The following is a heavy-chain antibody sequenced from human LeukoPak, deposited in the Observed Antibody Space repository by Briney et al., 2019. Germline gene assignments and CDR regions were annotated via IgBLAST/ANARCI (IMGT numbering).Heavy chain of an antibody. CDR2: VYYSGTT. CDR3: AKIPTYYYGSGSLPFDY. CDR1: GGSISSYY. V-gene: IGHV4-59*01. Sequence: SETLSLTCTVSGGSISSYYWSWIRQPPGKGLEWIGNVYYSGTTNYNPSLRSRVTISVDTSKNQFSLKLSSVTAADTAVYYCAKIPTYYYGSGSLPFDYWGQGTLVTVSS. D-gene: IGHD3-10*01. J-gene: IGHJ4*02.